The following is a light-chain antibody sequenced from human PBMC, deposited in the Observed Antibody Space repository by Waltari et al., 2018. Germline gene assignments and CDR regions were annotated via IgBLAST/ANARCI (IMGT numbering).Light chain of an antibody. V-gene: IGKV2-28*01. Sequence: DIVMTQSPLSLSVTPGEPASISCWPSQSLLDPNGFHYLDWYLQKPGQSPQLLIYLGSNRASGVPDRFSGSGSGTDFTLKISRVEAEDVGVYYCMQALQTPRTFGQGTRLEIK. CDR1: QSLLDPNGFHY. CDR3: MQALQTPRT. J-gene: IGKJ2*01. CDR2: LGS.